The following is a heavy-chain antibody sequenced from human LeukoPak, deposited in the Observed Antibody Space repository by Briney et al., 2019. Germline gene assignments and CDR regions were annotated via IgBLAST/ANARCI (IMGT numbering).Heavy chain of an antibody. CDR2: LIPSIGRT. CDR1: GYTFTSYY. D-gene: IGHD1-26*01. V-gene: IGHV1-46*01. J-gene: IGHJ4*02. CDR3: AKIVGASNGYFDF. Sequence: ASVKVSCKASGYTFTSYYMHWVRQAPGQGLEWMGILIPSIGRTSSAQKFQGRVTMTRNTSTTTVYMELSSLRSDDTAVYYCAKIVGASNGYFDFWGQGTLVTVSS.